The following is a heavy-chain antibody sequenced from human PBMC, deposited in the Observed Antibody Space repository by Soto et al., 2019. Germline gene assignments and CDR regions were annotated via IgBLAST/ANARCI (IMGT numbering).Heavy chain of an antibody. D-gene: IGHD1-26*01. CDR2: ISYDGSNK. V-gene: IGHV3-30*18. Sequence: PGGSLRLSCAVSGFTFSSYGMHWVRQAPGKGLEWVAVISYDGSNKYYAVSVKGRFTISRDNSKNTLYLQMNSLRAEDTAVYYCAKVLRELLRYYYGMDVWGQGTTVTVSS. J-gene: IGHJ6*02. CDR3: AKVLRELLRYYYGMDV. CDR1: GFTFSSYG.